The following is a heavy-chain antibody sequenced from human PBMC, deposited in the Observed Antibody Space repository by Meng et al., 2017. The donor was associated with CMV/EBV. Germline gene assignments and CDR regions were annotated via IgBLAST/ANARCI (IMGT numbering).Heavy chain of an antibody. CDR1: SSA. CDR2: IIPIFGTA. Sequence: SSAISWVRQAPGQGLEWMGGIIPIFGTANYAQKFQGRVTITADKSTSTAYMELSSLRSEDTAVYYCAREPKDYYYDSSGYSNWFDPWGQGTLVTVSS. D-gene: IGHD3-22*01. V-gene: IGHV1-69*06. CDR3: AREPKDYYYDSSGYSNWFDP. J-gene: IGHJ5*02.